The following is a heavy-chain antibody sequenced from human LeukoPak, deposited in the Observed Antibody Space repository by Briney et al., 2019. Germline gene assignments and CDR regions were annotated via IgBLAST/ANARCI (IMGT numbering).Heavy chain of an antibody. Sequence: GGSLRLSCAASGFTFSGYAMSWIRQAPGKGLEWLSGISSNGGTTYYADSVKGRFTISRDNSKNTLYLQMNSLRAEDTAVYYCARDRGYCSSTSCYWGRYGMDVWGQGTTVTVSS. CDR1: GFTFSGYA. CDR3: ARDRGYCSSTSCYWGRYGMDV. CDR2: ISSNGGTT. D-gene: IGHD2-2*01. J-gene: IGHJ6*02. V-gene: IGHV3-23*01.